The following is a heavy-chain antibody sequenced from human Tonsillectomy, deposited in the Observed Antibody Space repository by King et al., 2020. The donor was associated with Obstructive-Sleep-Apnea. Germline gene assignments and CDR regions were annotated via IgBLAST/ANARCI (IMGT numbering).Heavy chain of an antibody. CDR2: MYHSGST. D-gene: IGHD3-10*01. CDR3: ARVVLHPAKYYYYVMDV. V-gene: IGHV4-30-2*01. Sequence: QLQLQESGSGLVKPSQTLSLTCAVSGGSISSGGYSWSWIRQPPGKGLEWIGYMYHSGSTYYNPSLKSRVTISVDRSKNQFSLNLSSVTAADTAMYYCARVVLHPAKYYYYVMDVWGQGTTVIVSS. CDR1: GGSISSGGYS. J-gene: IGHJ6*02.